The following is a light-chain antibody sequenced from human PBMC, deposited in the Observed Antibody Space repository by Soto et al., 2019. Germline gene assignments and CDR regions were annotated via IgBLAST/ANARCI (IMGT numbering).Light chain of an antibody. CDR3: CSYAGSDTRYV. J-gene: IGLJ1*01. Sequence: QSALIQPRSVSGSPGQSVTISCTGTSSDVGGYNSVSWYQQHPDKAPKFMIYDVSKRPSGVPDRFSGSKSGNTASLTISGLQAEDEADYYCCSYAGSDTRYVFGTGTKVTVL. CDR2: DVS. CDR1: SSDVGGYNS. V-gene: IGLV2-11*01.